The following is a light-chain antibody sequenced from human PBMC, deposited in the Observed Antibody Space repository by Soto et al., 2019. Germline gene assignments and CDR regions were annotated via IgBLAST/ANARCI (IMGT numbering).Light chain of an antibody. CDR2: GVS. V-gene: IGKV3-15*01. J-gene: IGKJ1*01. CDR1: QSVSNR. CDR3: QHYDGWPTVT. Sequence: EVVVTQSPATLSVSPGERATLSCRASQSVSNRIAWYQQRPGQAPRLVVYGVSTRATDIPDRFSGSGSGTEFTLNISSLQSEDFAVSYCQHYDGWPTVTFGQGTKVEIK.